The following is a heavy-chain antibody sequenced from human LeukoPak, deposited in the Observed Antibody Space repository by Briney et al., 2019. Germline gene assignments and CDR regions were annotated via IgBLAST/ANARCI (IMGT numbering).Heavy chain of an antibody. CDR1: GYTFTSYG. D-gene: IGHD2-15*01. Sequence: ASVKVSCKASGYTFTSYGVSWVRQAPGQSLEWLGWISVYNGNTYYAENFQARVTMTTDTSTSTAYMELRSLKSDDTAVYYCARDVFCSGNSCLRDAFDIWAKGQRSPCPQ. V-gene: IGHV1-18*01. CDR2: ISVYNGNT. J-gene: IGHJ3*02. CDR3: ARDVFCSGNSCLRDAFDI.